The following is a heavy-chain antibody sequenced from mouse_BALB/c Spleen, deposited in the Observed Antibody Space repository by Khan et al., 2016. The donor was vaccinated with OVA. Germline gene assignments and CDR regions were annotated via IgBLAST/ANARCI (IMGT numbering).Heavy chain of an antibody. V-gene: IGHV3-6*02. Sequence: EVQLKESGPGLVKPSQSLSLTCSVTGYSITSVYYWNWIRQFPGNKLEWMGYISYDGSNNYNPSLKNRISITRDTSKNQFFLTLNSVTTEDTATYYCARSGDYDGWFAYWGQGTLVTVSA. CDR1: GYSITSVYY. J-gene: IGHJ3*01. CDR2: ISYDGSN. CDR3: ARSGDYDGWFAY. D-gene: IGHD2-4*01.